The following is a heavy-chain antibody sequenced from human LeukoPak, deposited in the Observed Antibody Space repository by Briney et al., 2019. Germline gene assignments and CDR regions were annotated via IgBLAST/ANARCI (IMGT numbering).Heavy chain of an antibody. J-gene: IGHJ6*03. D-gene: IGHD2-15*01. V-gene: IGHV1-46*01. CDR1: GYTFTSYY. CDR2: INPSGGST. CDR3: ARTDTPTMGYYYYYMDV. Sequence: ASVKVSCKASGYTFTSYYMHWVRQAPGQGLEWMGIINPSGGSTSYAQKFQGRVTMTRNTSISTAYMELSSLRSEDTAVYYCARTDTPTMGYYYYYMDVWGKGTTVTISS.